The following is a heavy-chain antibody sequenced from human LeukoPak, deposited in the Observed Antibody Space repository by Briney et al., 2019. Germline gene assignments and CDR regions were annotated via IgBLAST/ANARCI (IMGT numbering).Heavy chain of an antibody. CDR1: GFTFSTYG. CDR3: AREGHFLYFDY. Sequence: GGSLRLSCAASGFTFSTYGMHWVRQAPGKGLEWVAVIWYDGNNKYYADSVKGRFTISRDNSKNTLYLQMNSLRTEDTAVYYCAREGHFLYFDYWGQGTLVTVSS. CDR2: IWYDGNNK. D-gene: IGHD3-3*02. J-gene: IGHJ4*02. V-gene: IGHV3-33*01.